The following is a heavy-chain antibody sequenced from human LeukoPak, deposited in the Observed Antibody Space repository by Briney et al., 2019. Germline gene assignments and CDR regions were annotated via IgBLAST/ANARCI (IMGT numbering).Heavy chain of an antibody. V-gene: IGHV3-23*01. D-gene: IGHD2-15*01. CDR2: ITGGGGT. J-gene: IGHJ4*02. CDR3: AKRSLDCSGGSCHFDY. CDR1: GFTFSRYA. Sequence: GGSLRLSCAASGFTFSRYAINWVRQAPGKGLEWVSSITGGGGTYYADSVKGRFTISRDNSKNTLYLQMDSLRAEDTAVYYCAKRSLDCSGGSCHFDYWGQGTLVTVSS.